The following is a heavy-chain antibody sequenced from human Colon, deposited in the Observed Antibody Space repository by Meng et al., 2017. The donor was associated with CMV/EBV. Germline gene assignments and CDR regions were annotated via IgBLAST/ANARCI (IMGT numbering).Heavy chain of an antibody. D-gene: IGHD3-10*01. J-gene: IGHJ4*02. V-gene: IGHV3-30*02. CDR1: GFTFSDYY. CDR2: IRFDGTSQ. CDR3: AKGGWTSDYYFDY. Sequence: GESLKISCAASGFTFSDYYMHWVRQAPGKGLEWVTFIRFDGTSQEYADSVRGRFTISRDNSKNTLYLQMNSLRVEDTAVYYCAKGGWTSDYYFDYWGQGMLVTVSS.